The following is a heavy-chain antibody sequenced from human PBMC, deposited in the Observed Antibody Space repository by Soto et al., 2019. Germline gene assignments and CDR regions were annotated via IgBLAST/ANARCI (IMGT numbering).Heavy chain of an antibody. CDR3: ARGRASGSYYLLDY. V-gene: IGHV1-8*01. CDR2: INPNSGNI. D-gene: IGHD3-10*01. J-gene: IGHJ4*02. CDR1: GDTFTTYD. Sequence: ASGKVSWKASGDTFTTYDINWVRQATGHGLEWMGWINPNSGNIGYAQRFQGRVTMTRDTAIRTAYMEVSSLRSDATAVYYCARGRASGSYYLLDYWGQGTLVTVSS.